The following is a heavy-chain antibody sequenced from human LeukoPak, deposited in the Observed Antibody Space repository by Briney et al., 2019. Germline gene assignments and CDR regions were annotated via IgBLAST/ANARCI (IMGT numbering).Heavy chain of an antibody. CDR3: ARDGDYVNWFDP. J-gene: IGHJ5*02. V-gene: IGHV4-38-2*02. CDR1: GYSISSGYY. CDR2: IYHSGST. Sequence: SETLSLTCTVSGYSISSGYYWGWIRQPPGKGLEWIGSIYHSGSTYYNPSLKSRVTIPVDTSKNQFSLKLSSVTAADTAVYYCARDGDYVNWFDPWGQGTLVTVSS. D-gene: IGHD4-17*01.